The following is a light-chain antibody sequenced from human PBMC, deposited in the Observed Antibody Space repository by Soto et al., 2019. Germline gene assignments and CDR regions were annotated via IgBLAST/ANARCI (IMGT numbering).Light chain of an antibody. CDR1: QSVSSSY. CDR3: QQYGSSPWT. Sequence: EIVLTQSPGTLSLSPGERATLSCVASQSVSSSYLAWHQQKPGMAPRLLIYDASTRATGIPDRFSGSGSGTDFTLTISRLEPEDFAVYYCQQYGSSPWTFGQGTKVDIK. V-gene: IGKV3D-20*01. J-gene: IGKJ1*01. CDR2: DAS.